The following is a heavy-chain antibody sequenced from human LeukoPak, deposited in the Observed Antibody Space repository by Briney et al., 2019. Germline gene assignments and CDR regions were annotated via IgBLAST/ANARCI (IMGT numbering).Heavy chain of an antibody. D-gene: IGHD3-22*01. Sequence: SETLSLTCTVSGGSISSYYWSWIRQPPGKGLEWIGYIYYSGSTNYNPSLKSRVTISVDTSKNQFSLKLSSVTAADTAVYYCARGYYDELVGVWGQGTTVTVSS. J-gene: IGHJ6*02. CDR1: GGSISSYY. CDR3: ARGYYDELVGV. CDR2: IYYSGST. V-gene: IGHV4-59*01.